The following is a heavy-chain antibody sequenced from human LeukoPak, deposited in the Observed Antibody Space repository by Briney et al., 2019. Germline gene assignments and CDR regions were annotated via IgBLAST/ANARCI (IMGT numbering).Heavy chain of an antibody. J-gene: IGHJ4*02. V-gene: IGHV3-21*01. D-gene: IGHD3-10*01. CDR1: GFTFSNYS. CDR2: ISSRSGYI. Sequence: GGSLRLSCAASGFTFSNYSMNWVRQAPGKGLEWVSSISSRSGYIHYVDSVKGRFTISRDNAKNSLDLQMNSLRVEDTGIYYCVKVAKYYYGSETYYFFEHWGQGTPVTASS. CDR3: VKVAKYYYGSETYYFFEH.